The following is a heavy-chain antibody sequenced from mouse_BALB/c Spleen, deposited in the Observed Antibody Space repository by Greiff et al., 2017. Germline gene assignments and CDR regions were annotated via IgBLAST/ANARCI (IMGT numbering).Heavy chain of an antibody. CDR3: ARGEIYYGNYDY. Sequence: EVKLVESGGGLVKPGGSLKLSCAASGFTFSSYAMSWVRQTPEKRLEWVASISSGGSTYYPDSVKGRFTISRDNARNILYLQMSSLRSEDTAMYDCARGEIYYGNYDYWGQGTTLTVSS. V-gene: IGHV5-6-5*01. J-gene: IGHJ2*01. CDR2: ISSGGST. CDR1: GFTFSSYA. D-gene: IGHD2-1*01.